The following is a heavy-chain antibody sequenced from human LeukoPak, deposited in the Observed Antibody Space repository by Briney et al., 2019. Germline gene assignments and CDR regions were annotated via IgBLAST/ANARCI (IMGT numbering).Heavy chain of an antibody. Sequence: SQTLSLTCTVSGGSISSGDYYWSWIRQPPGKGLECIGYIYYSGSTYYNPSLKSRVTISVDTSKNQFSLKLSSVTAADTAVYYCARDTAMVNAFDIWGQGTMVTVSS. CDR1: GGSISSGDYY. CDR3: ARDTAMVNAFDI. D-gene: IGHD5-18*01. J-gene: IGHJ3*02. V-gene: IGHV4-30-4*01. CDR2: IYYSGST.